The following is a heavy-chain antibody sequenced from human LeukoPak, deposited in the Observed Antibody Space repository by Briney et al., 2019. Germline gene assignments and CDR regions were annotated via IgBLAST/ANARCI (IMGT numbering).Heavy chain of an antibody. J-gene: IGHJ4*02. CDR2: IHTSGST. CDR1: GGSISNYH. D-gene: IGHD6-19*01. Sequence: PSETLSLTCTVSGGSISNYHWSWIRQPAGKGLEWIGQIHTSGSTNYNPPLKSRVSMSIDTTEDQASLTIRSVTAADTAFYYCARRDFSSGWSFDYWGQGTLVTVSS. V-gene: IGHV4-4*07. CDR3: ARRDFSSGWSFDY.